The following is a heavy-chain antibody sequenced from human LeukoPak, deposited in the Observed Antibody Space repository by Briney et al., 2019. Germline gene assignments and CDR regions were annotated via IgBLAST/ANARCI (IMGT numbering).Heavy chain of an antibody. Sequence: PGGSLRLSCAASGFTVSNNYMSWVRQAPGKGLEWVSVIYSGGSTYYADSVKGRFTISRDNSKNTLYLQMNSLRAKDTAVYYCARDVRGSYDYWGQGTLVTVSS. CDR3: ARDVRGSYDY. J-gene: IGHJ4*02. V-gene: IGHV3-53*01. CDR1: GFTVSNNY. CDR2: IYSGGST. D-gene: IGHD3-10*02.